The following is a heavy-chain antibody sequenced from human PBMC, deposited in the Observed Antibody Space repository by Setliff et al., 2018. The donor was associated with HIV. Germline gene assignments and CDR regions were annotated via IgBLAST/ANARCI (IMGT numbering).Heavy chain of an antibody. Sequence: PSETLSLTCTVSGGSISSSSYYWNWIRQPPGKGLEWIGYITYSGSAYYNPSLKSRVTISIDTSNNQISLRLSSVTAADTAMYYCVRDLGGPRNFDNWGQGTLVTVSS. CDR3: VRDLGGPRNFDN. J-gene: IGHJ4*02. CDR2: ITYSGSA. D-gene: IGHD2-15*01. V-gene: IGHV4-30-4*08. CDR1: GGSISSSSYY.